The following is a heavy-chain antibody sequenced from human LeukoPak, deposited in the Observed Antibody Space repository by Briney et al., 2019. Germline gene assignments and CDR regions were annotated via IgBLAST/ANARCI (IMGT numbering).Heavy chain of an antibody. CDR2: MNPNSGNT. CDR1: GFTFTSYD. V-gene: IGHV1-8*01. Sequence: GGSLRLSCAASGFTFTSYDINWVRQATGQGLEWMGWMNPNSGNTGYAQKFQGRVTMTRNTSISTAYMELSSLRSEDTAVYYCARSKFSSGWYQHLQRGFDPWGQGTLVTVSS. D-gene: IGHD6-19*01. CDR3: ARSKFSSGWYQHLQRGFDP. J-gene: IGHJ5*02.